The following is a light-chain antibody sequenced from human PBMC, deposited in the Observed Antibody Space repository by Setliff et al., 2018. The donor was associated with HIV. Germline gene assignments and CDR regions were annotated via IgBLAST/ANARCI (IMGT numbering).Light chain of an antibody. CDR1: SSDVGGYNY. CDR3: SSYTDNSTLDV. CDR2: DVS. Sequence: QSVLTQPASVSGSPGQSITISCTGISSDVGGYNYVSWYQQHPGEAPRLLIYDVSYRPSGISRRFSGSKSGSTASLTISGLQTEDEADYYCSSYTDNSTLDVFGTGTKVTVL. J-gene: IGLJ1*01. V-gene: IGLV2-14*03.